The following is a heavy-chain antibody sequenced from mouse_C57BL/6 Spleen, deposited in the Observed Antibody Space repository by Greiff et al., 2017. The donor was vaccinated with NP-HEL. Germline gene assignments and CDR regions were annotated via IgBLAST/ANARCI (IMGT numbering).Heavy chain of an antibody. CDR3: ARTGTGGYWYFDV. V-gene: IGHV1-72*01. CDR2: IDPNSGST. D-gene: IGHD4-1*01. CDR1: GYTFTSYW. J-gene: IGHJ1*03. Sequence: QVKLQQPGAELVKPGASVKLSCKASGYTFTSYWMHWVKQRPGRGLEWIGRIDPNSGSTKYNEKFKSKATLTVDKPSSTAYMQLSSLTSEDSAVYYCARTGTGGYWYFDVWGTGTTVTVSS.